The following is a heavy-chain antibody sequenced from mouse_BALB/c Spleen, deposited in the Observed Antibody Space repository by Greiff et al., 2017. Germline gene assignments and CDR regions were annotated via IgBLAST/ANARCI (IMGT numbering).Heavy chain of an antibody. V-gene: IGHV1-7*01. CDR2: INPSTGYT. CDR1: GYTFTSYW. CDR3: ASGRDWYFDV. J-gene: IGHJ1*01. Sequence: QVQLQQSGAELAKPGASVKMSCKASGYTFTSYWMHWVKQRPGQGLEWIEYINPSTGYTEYNQKFKDKATLTADKSSSTAYMQLSSLTSEDSAVYYCASGRDWYFDVWGAGTTVTVSS.